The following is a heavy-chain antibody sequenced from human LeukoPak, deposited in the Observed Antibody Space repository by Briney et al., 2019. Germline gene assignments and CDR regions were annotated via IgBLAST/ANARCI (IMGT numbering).Heavy chain of an antibody. CDR3: ARDIVVVVAAKPIYYYYYYMDV. CDR2: IYYSGST. J-gene: IGHJ6*03. CDR1: GGSINSYY. V-gene: IGHV4-59*12. Sequence: SETLSLTCTVSGGSINSYYWSWIRQPPGKGLEWIGYIYYSGSTNYNPSLKSQVTISVDTSKNQFSLKLSSVTAADTAVYYCARDIVVVVAAKPIYYYYYYMDVWGKGTTVTVSS. D-gene: IGHD2-15*01.